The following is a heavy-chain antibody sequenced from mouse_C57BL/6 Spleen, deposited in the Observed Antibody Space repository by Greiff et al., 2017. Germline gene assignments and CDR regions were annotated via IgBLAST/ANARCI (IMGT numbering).Heavy chain of an antibody. J-gene: IGHJ1*03. CDR3: ARGVHWYFDV. CDR2: INPSSGYT. Sequence: QVQLKQSGAELAKPGASVKLSCTASGYTFTSYWMHWVKQRPGQGLEWIGYINPSSGYTKYNQKFKDKATLTAAKSSSTAYMQLSSLTYEDSAVYYCARGVHWYFDVWGTGTTVTVSS. V-gene: IGHV1-7*01. CDR1: GYTFTSYW.